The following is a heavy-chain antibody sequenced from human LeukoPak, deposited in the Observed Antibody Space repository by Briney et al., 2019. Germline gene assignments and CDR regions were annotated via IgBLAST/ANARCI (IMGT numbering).Heavy chain of an antibody. V-gene: IGHV3-7*01. J-gene: IGHJ4*02. D-gene: IGHD3-22*01. CDR1: GFTFSSYS. CDR2: IKQDGSEK. Sequence: PGGSLRLSCAASGFTFSSYSMNWVRQAPGKGLEWVANIKQDGSEKYYVDSVKGRFTISRDNAKNSLYLQMNSLRAEDTAVYYCAREGDSSGYYCDYWGQGTLVTVSS. CDR3: AREGDSSGYYCDY.